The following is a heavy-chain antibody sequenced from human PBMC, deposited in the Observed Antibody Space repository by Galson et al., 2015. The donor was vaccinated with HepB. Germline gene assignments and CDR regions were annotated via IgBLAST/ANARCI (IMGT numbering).Heavy chain of an antibody. J-gene: IGHJ6*02. CDR1: GFTFTNSW. CDR2: LSDDGRSV. V-gene: IGHV3-74*01. CDR3: ARAKGDPLRFLKGDFPANKTFYHHGLDV. D-gene: IGHD3-3*01. Sequence: SLRLSCAASGFTFTNSWMHWVRQAPGKGLVWVSRLSDDGRSVNYADSVKGRFTISSDNAKTTLYLQMHSLRVEDTAVYYCARAKGDPLRFLKGDFPANKTFYHHGLDVWGQGITVIVSS.